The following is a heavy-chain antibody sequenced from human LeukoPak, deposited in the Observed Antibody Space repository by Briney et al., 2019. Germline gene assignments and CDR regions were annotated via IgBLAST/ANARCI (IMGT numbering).Heavy chain of an antibody. J-gene: IGHJ5*02. V-gene: IGHV1-18*04. CDR1: GYTFTSYY. CDR2: ISAYNGNT. D-gene: IGHD3-22*01. CDR3: ARSHYYYDSSGYSP. Sequence: ASVKVSCKASGYTFTSYYMHWVRQAPGQGLEWMGWISAYNGNTNYAQKLQGRVTMTTDTSTSTAYMELRSLRSDDTAVYYCARSHYYYDSSGYSPWGQGTLVTVSS.